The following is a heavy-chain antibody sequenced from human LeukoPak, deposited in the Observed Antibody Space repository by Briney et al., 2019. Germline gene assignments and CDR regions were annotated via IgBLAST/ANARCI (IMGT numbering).Heavy chain of an antibody. D-gene: IGHD1-26*01. J-gene: IGHJ4*02. V-gene: IGHV3-48*02. Sequence: GGSLRLSCAASGFTFSTHSMHWVRQAPGKGLEWITYISSSSSAMLYADSVKGRFTISRDNAKNSLYLQMNSLRDEDTAVYYCTRDTRVGGTMDFDYWGQGTLVTVSS. CDR3: TRDTRVGGTMDFDY. CDR2: ISSSSSAM. CDR1: GFTFSTHS.